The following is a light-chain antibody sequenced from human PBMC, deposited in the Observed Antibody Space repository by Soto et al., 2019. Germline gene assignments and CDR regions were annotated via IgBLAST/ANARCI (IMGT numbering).Light chain of an antibody. Sequence: DIVMTQSPLSLPVTPGESASISCRASQSLLQSNGYKYLDWYLQRPGQSPQLLIYLGSNRAHGVPDRFSGSGTGTDLTLKISSVEADDVGVYYCMQALQTPITFGQGTRLEIK. V-gene: IGKV2-28*01. CDR1: QSLLQSNGYKY. CDR2: LGS. CDR3: MQALQTPIT. J-gene: IGKJ5*01.